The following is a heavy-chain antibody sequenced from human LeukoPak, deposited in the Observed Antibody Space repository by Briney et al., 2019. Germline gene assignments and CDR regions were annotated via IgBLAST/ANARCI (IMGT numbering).Heavy chain of an antibody. CDR2: IKGDGSEK. V-gene: IGHV3-7*01. D-gene: IGHD3-16*01. Sequence: GGSLRLSCAASGFTLSNSWMSWVRQAPGKGLEWVANIKGDGSEKKYVDSVKGRFTISRDNAKNSVYLQMNSLRGEDTAVYYCARDFSSDCYAYDQWGQGALVTVSS. J-gene: IGHJ5*02. CDR3: ARDFSSDCYAYDQ. CDR1: GFTLSNSW.